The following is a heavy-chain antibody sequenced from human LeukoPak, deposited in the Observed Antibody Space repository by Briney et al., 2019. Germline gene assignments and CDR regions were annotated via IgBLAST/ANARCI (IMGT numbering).Heavy chain of an antibody. V-gene: IGHV3-15*01. D-gene: IGHD3-22*01. CDR3: TTNYYDSSGYYYYGMDV. CDR2: IKSKTDGGTT. CDR1: GFTFSNAW. Sequence: GGSLRLSCAASGFTFSNAWMSWVRQAPGKGLEWVGRIKSKTDGGTTDYAAPVKGRFTISRDDSKNTLYLQMNGLKTEDTAVYYCTTNYYDSSGYYYYGMDVWGQGTTVTVSS. J-gene: IGHJ6*02.